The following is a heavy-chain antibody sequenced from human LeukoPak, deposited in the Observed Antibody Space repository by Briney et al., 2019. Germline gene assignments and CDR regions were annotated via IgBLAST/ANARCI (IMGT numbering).Heavy chain of an antibody. CDR2: MKEDGSEK. D-gene: IGHD6-19*01. V-gene: IGHV3-7*01. Sequence: GGSLRLSCAASGFTFSSYWMSWVRQAPGKGLEWVAIMKEDGSEKYNVDSVKGRFTISRDNAKNSLFLQMNSLRAEDTAVYYCASCSGWVFDYWGQGTLVTVSS. J-gene: IGHJ4*02. CDR3: ASCSGWVFDY. CDR1: GFTFSSYW.